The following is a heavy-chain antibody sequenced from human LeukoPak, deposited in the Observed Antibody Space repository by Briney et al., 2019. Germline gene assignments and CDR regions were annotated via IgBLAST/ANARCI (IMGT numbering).Heavy chain of an antibody. J-gene: IGHJ4*02. Sequence: PSETLSLTCTVSGGSISSSSYYWGWIRQPPGKGLEWIGSIYYSGSTYYNPSLKSRVTISVDTSKNQFSLTLSSVTAADTAVYYCARQSGDWAYYFDYWGQGTLVTVSS. D-gene: IGHD2-21*02. V-gene: IGHV4-39*01. CDR3: ARQSGDWAYYFDY. CDR1: GGSISSSSYY. CDR2: IYYSGST.